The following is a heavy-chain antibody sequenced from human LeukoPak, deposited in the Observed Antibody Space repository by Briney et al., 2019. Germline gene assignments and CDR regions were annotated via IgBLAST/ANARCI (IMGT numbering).Heavy chain of an antibody. D-gene: IGHD2-2*02. V-gene: IGHV1-69*06. Sequence: GASVKVSCKASGYTFTSYGISWVRQAPGQGLEWMGGIIPIFGTANYAQKFQGRVTITADKSTSTAYMELSSLRSEDTAVYYCARRLYPYYFDYWGQGTLVTVSS. J-gene: IGHJ4*02. CDR2: IIPIFGTA. CDR3: ARRLYPYYFDY. CDR1: GYTFTSYG.